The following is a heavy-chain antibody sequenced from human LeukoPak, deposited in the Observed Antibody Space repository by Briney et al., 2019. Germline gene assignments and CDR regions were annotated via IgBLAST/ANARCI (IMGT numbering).Heavy chain of an antibody. CDR3: ARAGHYDILTGYYNEGRSMSAEGHYFDY. D-gene: IGHD3-9*01. V-gene: IGHV1-69*13. Sequence: ASVKVSCKASGGTFSSYAISWVRQAPGQGLEWMGGIIPIFGTANYAQKFQGRVTITADESTSTAYMELSSLRSEDTAVYYCARAGHYDILTGYYNEGRSMSAEGHYFDYWGQGTLVTVSS. CDR2: IIPIFGTA. J-gene: IGHJ4*02. CDR1: GGTFSSYA.